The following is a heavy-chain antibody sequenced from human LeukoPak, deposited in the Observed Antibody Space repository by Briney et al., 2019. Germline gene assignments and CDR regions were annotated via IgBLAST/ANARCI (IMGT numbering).Heavy chain of an antibody. J-gene: IGHJ6*03. CDR1: GFNFDNYE. V-gene: IGHV3-48*03. CDR3: AKDDGAYYQYCIDV. CDR2: ISSSGSTI. Sequence: GGSLRLSCVFSGFNFDNYEMNWVRQAPGKGLEWVSYISSSGSTIYYADSVKGRFTISRDNARNSVFLQMNRLRAEDTAVYYCAKDDGAYYQYCIDVWGNGTTVTVSS. D-gene: IGHD3-16*01.